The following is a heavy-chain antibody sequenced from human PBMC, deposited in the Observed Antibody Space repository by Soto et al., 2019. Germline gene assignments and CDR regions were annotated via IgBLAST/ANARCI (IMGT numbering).Heavy chain of an antibody. D-gene: IGHD5-12*01. J-gene: IGHJ5*02. V-gene: IGHV3-74*01. Sequence: EVQLVESGGILVQPGGSLRLSCAASGFTFNTYWMHWVRQAPGKGLVWVSRINSDGTKTTYADSVKGRFTISRDNAKNTVYLQMRSLRAEDTAVYYCATVATNSYNWLDPWGQGTLVTVSS. CDR3: ATVATNSYNWLDP. CDR2: INSDGTKT. CDR1: GFTFNTYW.